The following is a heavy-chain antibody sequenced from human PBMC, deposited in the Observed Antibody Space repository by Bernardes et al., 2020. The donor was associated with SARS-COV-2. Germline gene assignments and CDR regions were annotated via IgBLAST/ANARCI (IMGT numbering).Heavy chain of an antibody. D-gene: IGHD6-13*01. CDR3: ARESPSSSWLDAFDI. CDR1: GFTFSSYS. V-gene: IGHV3-21*01. J-gene: IGHJ3*02. Sequence: GRSLRLSCAASGFTFSSYSMNWVRQAPGKGLEWVSSISSSSSYIYYADSVKGRFTISRDNAKNSLYLQMNSLRAEDTAVYYCARESPSSSWLDAFDIWGQGTMVTVSS. CDR2: ISSSSSYI.